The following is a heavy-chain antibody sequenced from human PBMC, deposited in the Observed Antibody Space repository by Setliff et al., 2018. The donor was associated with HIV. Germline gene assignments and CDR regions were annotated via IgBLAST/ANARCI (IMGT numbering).Heavy chain of an antibody. CDR1: ADSISTDNYH. Sequence: PSETLSLTCTVSADSISTDNYHWGWIRQPPGKGLEWIGHTANTDYNPSLKSRVTVSVDTSKTQLSLRLSSVTAADTAVYYCARHAALIKRYYYYYLDVWGKGTTVTVS. V-gene: IGHV4-39*01. CDR2: TANT. CDR3: ARHAALIKRYYYYYLDV. J-gene: IGHJ6*03. D-gene: IGHD5-18*01.